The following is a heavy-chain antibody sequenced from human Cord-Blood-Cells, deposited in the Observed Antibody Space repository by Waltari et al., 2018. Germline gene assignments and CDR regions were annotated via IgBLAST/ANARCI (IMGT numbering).Heavy chain of an antibody. D-gene: IGHD2-2*01. CDR3: ARETNIDSTPDY. J-gene: IGHJ4*02. CDR2: KKQDGSEK. CDR1: GFTFSSYW. Sequence: EVQLVESGGGLVQPGGSLRLSCAASGFTFSSYWMSWVRQAPGKGMEWVAKKKQDGSEKYYVDSVKGRFTISGDNAKNSLYLQMNSLRAEDTAVYYCARETNIDSTPDYWGQGTLVTVSS. V-gene: IGHV3-7*01.